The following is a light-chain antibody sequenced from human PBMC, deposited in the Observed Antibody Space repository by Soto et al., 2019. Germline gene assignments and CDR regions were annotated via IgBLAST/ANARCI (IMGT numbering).Light chain of an antibody. J-gene: IGKJ5*01. V-gene: IGKV3-20*01. CDR1: QSVSSNY. Sequence: ESVLTQSPGSLSLSPGERATLSCRASQSVSSNYLAWYQHKPGQAPRLLIYGASSRATGIPDRFSGSGSGTDFTLTISRLEPEDFAVYHCQHYGSSLSNTFGQGTRLEIK. CDR2: GAS. CDR3: QHYGSSLSNT.